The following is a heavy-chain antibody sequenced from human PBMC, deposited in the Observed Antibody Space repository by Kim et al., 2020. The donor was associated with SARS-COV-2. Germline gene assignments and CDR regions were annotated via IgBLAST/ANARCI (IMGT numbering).Heavy chain of an antibody. CDR2: INHSGST. CDR3: ARGRNYYDSSGYNY. CDR1: GGSFSGYY. J-gene: IGHJ4*02. D-gene: IGHD3-22*01. V-gene: IGHV4-34*01. Sequence: SETLSLTCAVYGGSFSGYYWNWIRQPPGKGLEWIGEINHSGSTNYNPSLKSRVTISVDTSKNQFSLKLSSVTAADTAVYYCARGRNYYDSSGYNYWGQGT.